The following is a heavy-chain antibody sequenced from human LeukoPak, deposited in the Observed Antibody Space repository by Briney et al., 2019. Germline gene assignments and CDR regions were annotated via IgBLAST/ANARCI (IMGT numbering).Heavy chain of an antibody. CDR2: IYTSGSVI. J-gene: IGHJ6*02. Sequence: GSLRLSCAASGFTLSSYSVTWVRQAPGKGLEWVSYIYTSGSVIYHADSVKGRFAISRDNAKDSVYLQMNSLRAEDTAVYYCATYYPMVVWGQGTTVIVSS. CDR1: GFTLSSYS. CDR3: ATYYPMVV. V-gene: IGHV3-48*04.